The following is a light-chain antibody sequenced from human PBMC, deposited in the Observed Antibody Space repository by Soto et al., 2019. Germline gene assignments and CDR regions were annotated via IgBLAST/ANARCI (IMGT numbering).Light chain of an antibody. CDR1: SSDVGTYNL. Sequence: QSVLTQPASVSGSPGQSITISCTGTSSDVGTYNLVSWYQQHPGKAPKLIIYVGSKRPSGISNRFSGSKSGNTASLTISGLQAEDEADYHCCSYAGSRTFVVFGGGTQLTVL. CDR2: VGS. CDR3: CSYAGSRTFVV. V-gene: IGLV2-23*03. J-gene: IGLJ2*01.